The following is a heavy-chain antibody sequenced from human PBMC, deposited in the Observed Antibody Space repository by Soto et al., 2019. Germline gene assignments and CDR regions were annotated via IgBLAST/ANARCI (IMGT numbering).Heavy chain of an antibody. D-gene: IGHD3-3*01. CDR1: GYTFTSYD. V-gene: IGHV1-8*01. Sequence: ASLKVSCKASGYTFTSYDINWVRQATGQGLEWMGWMNPNSGNTGYAQKFQGRVTMTRNTSISTAYMELSSLRSEDTAVYYCARGTYYDFWSGHYYYGMDVWGQGTTVTVSS. J-gene: IGHJ6*02. CDR2: MNPNSGNT. CDR3: ARGTYYDFWSGHYYYGMDV.